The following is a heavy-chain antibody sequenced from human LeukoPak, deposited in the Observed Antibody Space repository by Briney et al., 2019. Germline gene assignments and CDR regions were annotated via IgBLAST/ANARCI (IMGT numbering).Heavy chain of an antibody. CDR1: GXSVDNYY. D-gene: IGHD6-25*01. CDR3: ARGSGWFVY. Sequence: SETLSLTCTVSGXSVDNYYWSWVRQPPGKGLEWIGYIYYSGSTNYNPSLKSRVTISVDTSKNQFSLKMSSVTAADTAVYYCARGSGWFVYWGQGTLVTVSS. J-gene: IGHJ5*01. V-gene: IGHV4-59*02. CDR2: IYYSGST.